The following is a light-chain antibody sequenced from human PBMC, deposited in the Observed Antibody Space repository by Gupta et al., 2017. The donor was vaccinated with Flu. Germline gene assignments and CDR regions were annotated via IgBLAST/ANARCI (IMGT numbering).Light chain of an antibody. Sequence: VVTTQSLLLLPVNLVQPAYVSCRSSKRLLHSDVDTFLHWFQQRPGQSPRVLIYKISNRNSGVPDRFSGSGSGTDFTLKVSGVGAEDFGIYYCIHYSSCPWTFGEGTKVEIK. J-gene: IGKJ1*01. CDR3: IHYSSCPWT. CDR2: KIS. CDR1: KRLLHSDVDTF. V-gene: IGKV2-30*02.